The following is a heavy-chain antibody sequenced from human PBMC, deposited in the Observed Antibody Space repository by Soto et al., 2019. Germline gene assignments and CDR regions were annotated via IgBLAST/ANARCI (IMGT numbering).Heavy chain of an antibody. CDR1: GFTFSSYW. Sequence: PGGSLRLSCAASGFTFSSYWMSWVRQAPGKGLEWVANIKQDGSEKYYVDSVKGRFTISRDNAKNSLYLQMNSLRAEDTAVYYCARFYYDSSGYLPSPYYYYSGMDVWGQGTTVTVSS. CDR2: IKQDGSEK. CDR3: ARFYYDSSGYLPSPYYYYSGMDV. V-gene: IGHV3-7*04. J-gene: IGHJ6*02. D-gene: IGHD3-22*01.